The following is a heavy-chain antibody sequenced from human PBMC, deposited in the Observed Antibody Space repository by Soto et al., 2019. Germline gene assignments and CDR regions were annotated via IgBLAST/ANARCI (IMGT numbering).Heavy chain of an antibody. J-gene: IGHJ5*02. CDR1: GFTFSSYA. CDR2: ISGSGGST. CDR3: AKLVVVVAATSDSIWFDP. Sequence: PGGSLRLSCTASGFTFSSYAMSWVRQAPGKGLEWVSAISGSGGSTYYADSVKGRFTISRDNSKNTLYLQMNSLRAEDTAVYYCAKLVVVVAATSDSIWFDPWGQGTLVTVSS. V-gene: IGHV3-23*01. D-gene: IGHD2-15*01.